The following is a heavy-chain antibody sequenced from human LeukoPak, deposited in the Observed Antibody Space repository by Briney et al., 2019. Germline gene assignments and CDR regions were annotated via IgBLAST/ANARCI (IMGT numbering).Heavy chain of an antibody. Sequence: PGGSLRLSCAASGFTFSSYGMHWVRQAPGKGLEWVAVIWYDGSNKYYADSVKGRFTISRDNSKNTLYLQMNSLRAEDTAVYYCARGRSSSWYDAFDIWGQGTMVTVSS. CDR3: ARGRSSSWYDAFDI. CDR2: IWYDGSNK. D-gene: IGHD6-13*01. J-gene: IGHJ3*02. CDR1: GFTFSSYG. V-gene: IGHV3-33*01.